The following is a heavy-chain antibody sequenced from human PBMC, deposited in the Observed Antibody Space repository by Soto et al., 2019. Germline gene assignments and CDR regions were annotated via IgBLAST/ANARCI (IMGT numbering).Heavy chain of an antibody. J-gene: IGHJ6*02. CDR1: GFTFSSYD. CDR2: IGTAGDP. V-gene: IGHV3-13*05. CDR3: XXXXXXXXXXXXXXXXDV. Sequence: EVQLVESGGGLVQPGGSLRLSCAASGFTFSSYDMHWVRQATGXXXXXXXAIGTAGDPYXPGSVXGRFXISREXAKXSXXXXXXXXXXXXXXXXXXXXXXXXXXXXXXXXXXDVWGQGTTVTVSS.